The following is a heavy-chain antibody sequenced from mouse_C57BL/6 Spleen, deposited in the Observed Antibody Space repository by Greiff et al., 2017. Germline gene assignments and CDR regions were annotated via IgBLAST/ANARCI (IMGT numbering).Heavy chain of an antibody. D-gene: IGHD3-1*01. CDR1: GFTFSDYG. CDR3: AGRGHPHAMDY. V-gene: IGHV5-17*01. Sequence: EVQLVESGGGLVKPGGSLKLSCAASGFTFSDYGMHWVRQAPEKGLEWVAYISSGSSTIYYADTVKGRFTISRDKAKNTLFLQMTSLRSEDTAMYYCAGRGHPHAMDYWGQGTSVTVSS. CDR2: ISSGSSTI. J-gene: IGHJ4*01.